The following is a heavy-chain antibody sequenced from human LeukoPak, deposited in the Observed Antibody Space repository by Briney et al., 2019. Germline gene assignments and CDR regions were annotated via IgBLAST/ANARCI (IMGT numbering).Heavy chain of an antibody. J-gene: IGHJ4*02. CDR1: GGSISSYY. Sequence: SETLSLTCTVSGGSISSYYWSWIRQPPGKGLEWIGSIYYSGSTYYNPSLKSRVTISVDTSKNQFSLKLSSVTAADTAVYYCARGGKLRPLDYWGQGTLVTVSS. D-gene: IGHD5-12*01. CDR3: ARGGKLRPLDY. CDR2: IYYSGST. V-gene: IGHV4-59*12.